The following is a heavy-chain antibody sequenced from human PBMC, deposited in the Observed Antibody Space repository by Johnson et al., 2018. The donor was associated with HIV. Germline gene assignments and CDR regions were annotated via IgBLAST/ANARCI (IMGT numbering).Heavy chain of an antibody. CDR3: ARAPEVRGIDAFDI. V-gene: IGHV3-66*02. CDR1: GFTFSSYG. D-gene: IGHD3-10*01. CDR2: IYSGGST. J-gene: IGHJ3*02. Sequence: VQLVESGGGVVQPGKSLRLSCAASGFTFSSYGMSWVRQAPGKGLEWVSVIYSGGSTYYADSVKGRFTISRDNYKNTLYLQMNSRRAEDTAVYYCARAPEVRGIDAFDIWGQGTMVTVS.